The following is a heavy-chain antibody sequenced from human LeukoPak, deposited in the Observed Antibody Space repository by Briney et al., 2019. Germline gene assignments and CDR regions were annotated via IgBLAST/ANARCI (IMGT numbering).Heavy chain of an antibody. CDR3: AKDLGDVWINNWFDP. D-gene: IGHD3-3*01. Sequence: GGSLRLSCAPSGFTFSSYAMSWVRQAPGDGLEWVSAIRGSGGRTYYADSVKGRFTISRDHSKNTLYMQRNSLRAEDTAVYYCAKDLGDVWINNWFDPWGQGTLVTVSS. CDR2: IRGSGGRT. V-gene: IGHV3-23*01. J-gene: IGHJ5*01. CDR1: GFTFSSYA.